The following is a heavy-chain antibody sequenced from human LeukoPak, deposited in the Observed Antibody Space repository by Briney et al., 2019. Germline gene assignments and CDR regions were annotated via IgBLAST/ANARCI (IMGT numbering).Heavy chain of an antibody. CDR2: INSPDGAT. Sequence: ASVKVSCKASGYTFTNYLIHWVRQAPGQGLEWMGMINSPDGATTYAQKFQGRVTMTRDLSTSTVYMEVSSLRSEDTAAYFCARSIRGSTTGSFWGQGSLVTVSS. CDR3: ARSIRGSTTGSF. J-gene: IGHJ4*02. D-gene: IGHD2/OR15-2a*01. CDR1: GYTFTNYL. V-gene: IGHV1-46*01.